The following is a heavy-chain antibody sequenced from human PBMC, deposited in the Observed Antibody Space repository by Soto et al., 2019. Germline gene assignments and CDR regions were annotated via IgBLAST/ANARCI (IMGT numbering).Heavy chain of an antibody. Sequence: ASGFTFSSYDMHWVRQATGKGLEWVSAIGTAGDPYYPGSVKGRFTISRENAKNSLYLQMNSLRAGDTAVYYCAREKRGGMDVWGQGTTVTVSS. CDR1: GFTFSSYD. J-gene: IGHJ6*02. D-gene: IGHD3-16*01. V-gene: IGHV3-13*05. CDR2: IGTAGDP. CDR3: AREKRGGMDV.